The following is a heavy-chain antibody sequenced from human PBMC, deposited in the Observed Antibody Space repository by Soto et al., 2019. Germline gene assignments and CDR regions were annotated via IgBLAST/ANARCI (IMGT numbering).Heavy chain of an antibody. CDR1: GGTFSSYA. CDR3: ARDRGVDTAMAPHQGGMDV. Sequence: QVQLVQSGAEVKKPGSSVKVSCKASGGTFSSYAISWVRQAPGQGLEWRGGTIPIFGTAKHAQKVQGRVTITADDSTSTAYMELSSLRSEDTAVYYCARDRGVDTAMAPHQGGMDVWGQGTTVTVSS. J-gene: IGHJ6*02. CDR2: TIPIFGTA. V-gene: IGHV1-69*01. D-gene: IGHD5-18*01.